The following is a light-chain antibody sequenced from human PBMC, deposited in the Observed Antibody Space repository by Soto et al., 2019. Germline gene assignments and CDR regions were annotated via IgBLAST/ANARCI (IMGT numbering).Light chain of an antibody. CDR2: YAL. V-gene: IGKV1-27*01. CDR3: QKYTKDAPGT. Sequence: DIQMTQSPSSLSASVGDRVTLTCRASQDISQYLAWYQQRPGKVPKLLIYYALTLQSGVPSRVSGSGSGTEFTLTIGSLQPEDVATYYGQKYTKDAPGTFGQGTKVEI. J-gene: IGKJ1*01. CDR1: QDISQY.